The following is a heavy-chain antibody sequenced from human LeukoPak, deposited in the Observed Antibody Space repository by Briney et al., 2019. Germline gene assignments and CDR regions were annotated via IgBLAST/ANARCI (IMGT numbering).Heavy chain of an antibody. CDR1: GYSICNRW. CDR3: ARGAYGSGISYNYYGIDV. V-gene: IGHV5-51*01. J-gene: IGHJ6*02. Sequence: GEALKISCEGSGYSICNRWIGWVRHLAGKGLEWMGIIYPDDSDTIYKPSFEGQGTISADKSITTAYLQWSSLKASDTAMYYCARGAYGSGISYNYYGIDVWGQGTTVTVSS. D-gene: IGHD3-10*01. CDR2: IYPDDSDT.